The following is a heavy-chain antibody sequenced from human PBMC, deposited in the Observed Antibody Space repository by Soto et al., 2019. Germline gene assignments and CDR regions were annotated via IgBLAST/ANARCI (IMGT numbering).Heavy chain of an antibody. CDR2: IKSDGTST. CDR3: AQLGLMTFSHKHYFNH. Sequence: SLRLSCVASGFSFDNYGMSWVRQAPGEGLEWISAIKSDGTSTYYAASVEDRFTISRDNSKNTLCLQLNSLRAEDTAVYYCAQLGLMTFSHKHYFNHWGRGTLVTV. CDR1: GFSFDNYG. V-gene: IGHV3-23*01. J-gene: IGHJ4*02. D-gene: IGHD3-16*01.